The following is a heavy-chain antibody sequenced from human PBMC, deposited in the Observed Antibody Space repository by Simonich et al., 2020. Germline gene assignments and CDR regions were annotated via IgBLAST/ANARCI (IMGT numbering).Heavy chain of an antibody. CDR3: ARNGLVGILKAFDI. J-gene: IGHJ3*02. CDR1: GYTFTGYY. Sequence: QVQLVKSGAEVKKPGASVKVSCKASGYTFTGYYRHWVRQAPGQGLEWMGWIKPKGGGTNYAQKFQGRFTMTRETSSSTAYMELGRLRSDDTAVYYCARNGLVGILKAFDIWGQGTMVTVSS. CDR2: IKPKGGGT. V-gene: IGHV1-2*02. D-gene: IGHD2-21*01.